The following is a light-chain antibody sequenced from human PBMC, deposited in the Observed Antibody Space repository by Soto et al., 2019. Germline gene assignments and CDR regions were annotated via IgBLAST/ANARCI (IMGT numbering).Light chain of an antibody. CDR3: AAWDDSLNGYV. Sequence: QSVLTQPPSASGTPGQRVTISCSGSRSNIGSNTVNWYQQLPGTAPKLLIYSNNQRPSGVPDRFSGSKSGTSASLAITGRQSEDEADYYCAAWDDSLNGYVFGTGTKLTV. V-gene: IGLV1-44*01. CDR1: RSNIGSNT. CDR2: SNN. J-gene: IGLJ1*01.